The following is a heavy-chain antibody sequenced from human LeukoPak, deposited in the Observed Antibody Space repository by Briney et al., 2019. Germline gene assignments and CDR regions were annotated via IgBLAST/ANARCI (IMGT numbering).Heavy chain of an antibody. CDR3: ARVVVVAATPTDY. Sequence: PGGSLRLSCAASGFTFSSYSMNWVRQAPGKGLEWVSSISSSSSYIYYADSVKGRFTISRDNAKNSLYLQMNGLRAEDTAVYYCARVVVVAATPTDYWGQGTLVTVSS. CDR2: ISSSSSYI. D-gene: IGHD2-15*01. CDR1: GFTFSSYS. V-gene: IGHV3-21*01. J-gene: IGHJ4*02.